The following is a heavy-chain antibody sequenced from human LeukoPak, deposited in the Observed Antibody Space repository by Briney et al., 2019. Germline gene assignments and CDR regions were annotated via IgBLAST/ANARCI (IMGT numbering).Heavy chain of an antibody. CDR1: GFTFSSYG. J-gene: IGHJ4*02. D-gene: IGHD5-12*01. Sequence: GGSLRLSCAASGFTFSSYGMSWVRQAPGKGLEWVSAISGSGGSTYYADSVKGRFAISRDNSKNTLYLQMNSLRAEDTAVYYCAKDRYSGYDNLFDYWGQGTLVTVSS. CDR3: AKDRYSGYDNLFDY. V-gene: IGHV3-23*01. CDR2: ISGSGGST.